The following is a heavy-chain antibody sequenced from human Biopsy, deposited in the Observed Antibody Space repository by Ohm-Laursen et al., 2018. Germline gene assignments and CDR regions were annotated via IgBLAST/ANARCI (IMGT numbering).Heavy chain of an antibody. V-gene: IGHV4-31*03. Sequence: SQTLSLTCSVSGASGKTTGYFWAWIRKGPGKGFEWSGYISYNERTHYNPSLTSRLAISFDTSNNRISLQLRSVSVADTAVYYCVREPKTGTAEAWYFDLWGRGSPVTVPS. CDR3: VREPKTGTAEAWYFDL. CDR2: ISYNERT. CDR1: GASGKTTGYF. J-gene: IGHJ2*01. D-gene: IGHD3-9*01.